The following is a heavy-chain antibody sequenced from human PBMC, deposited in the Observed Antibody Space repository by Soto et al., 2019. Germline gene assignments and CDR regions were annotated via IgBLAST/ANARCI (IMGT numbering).Heavy chain of an antibody. CDR2: IYSGGST. CDR1: GFTVSSNY. CDR3: AREGSGEYSGYDLGAFDI. D-gene: IGHD5-12*01. Sequence: PGGSLRLSCAASGFTVSSNYMSWVRQAPGKGLEWVSVIYSGGSTYCADSVKGRFTISRHNSKNTLYLQMNSLRAEDTAVYYCAREGSGEYSGYDLGAFDIWGQGTMVTVSS. J-gene: IGHJ3*02. V-gene: IGHV3-53*04.